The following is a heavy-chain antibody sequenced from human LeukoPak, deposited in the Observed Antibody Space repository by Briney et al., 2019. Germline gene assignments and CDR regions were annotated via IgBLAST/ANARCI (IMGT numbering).Heavy chain of an antibody. V-gene: IGHV4-30-2*01. Sequence: SETLSLTCTVSGGSISSGGYYWSWIRQPPGKGLEWIGYIYHSGSTYYNPSLKSRVTISVDRSKNQFSLKLSSVTAADTAVYYCASGHCSSTSCYPYDFCFDYWGQGTLVTVSS. CDR2: IYHSGST. D-gene: IGHD2-2*01. CDR1: GGSISSGGYY. J-gene: IGHJ4*02. CDR3: ASGHCSSTSCYPYDFCFDY.